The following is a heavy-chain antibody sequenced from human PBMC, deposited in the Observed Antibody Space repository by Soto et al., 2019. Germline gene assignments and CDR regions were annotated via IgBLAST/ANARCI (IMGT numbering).Heavy chain of an antibody. J-gene: IGHJ4*02. V-gene: IGHV4-34*01. CDR1: GGSFSGYY. D-gene: IGHD6-13*01. CDR2: ISHSGST. CDR3: ARGRVAAAATVIDY. Sequence: SESLSLTCAVYGGSFSGYYWSWIRQPPGKGLEWIGEISHSGSTNYNPSLKSRVTISVDTSKNQFSLKLSSVTAADTAVYYCARGRVAAAATVIDYWGQGTLVTVS.